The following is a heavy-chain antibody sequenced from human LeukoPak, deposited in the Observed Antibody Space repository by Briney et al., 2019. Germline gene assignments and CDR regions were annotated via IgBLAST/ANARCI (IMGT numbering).Heavy chain of an antibody. CDR3: VRAPYYDSSGYPLRY. D-gene: IGHD3-22*01. CDR1: GFTFSSYD. V-gene: IGHV3-13*01. J-gene: IGHJ4*02. Sequence: GGSLRLSCAASGFTFSSYDMHWVRQATGKGLEWVSAIGTAGDTYYPGSVKGRFTISRENAKNSLYLQMNSLRAGDTAVYYCVRAPYYDSSGYPLRYWGQGTLVTVSS. CDR2: IGTAGDT.